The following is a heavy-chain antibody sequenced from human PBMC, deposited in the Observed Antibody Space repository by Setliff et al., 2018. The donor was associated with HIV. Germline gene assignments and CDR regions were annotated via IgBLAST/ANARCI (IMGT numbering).Heavy chain of an antibody. D-gene: IGHD3-10*01. CDR3: ARLNGSGSS. V-gene: IGHV4-59*08. CDR1: GGSISTYY. J-gene: IGHJ5*02. Sequence: SETLSLTCNVSGGSISTYYWSWIRQPPGKGLEWLGYVSYSGSTNFNPSLESRLAMSVDMSKNHFSLKLRSVTAADTAVYYCARLNGSGSSWGQGTLVTVSS. CDR2: VSYSGST.